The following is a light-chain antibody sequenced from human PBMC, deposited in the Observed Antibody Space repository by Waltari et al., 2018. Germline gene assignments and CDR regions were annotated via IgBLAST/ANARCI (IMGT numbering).Light chain of an antibody. Sequence: SYVLTQPPSVSLAPGETASITCGGNNIESKSVHWYRQRPGQAPVVVISYDNDRAAGIPERFSGSNSGNTATLTISRVEAGDEADYYCQVWDANTDPGVFGTGTEVTVL. CDR3: QVWDANTDPGV. CDR2: YDN. CDR1: NIESKS. J-gene: IGLJ1*01. V-gene: IGLV3-21*01.